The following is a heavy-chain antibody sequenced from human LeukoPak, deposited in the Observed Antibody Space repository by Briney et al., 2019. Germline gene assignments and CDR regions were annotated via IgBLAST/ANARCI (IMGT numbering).Heavy chain of an antibody. Sequence: SETLSLTCTASGGSISSNTYYWGWIRQPPGKGLEWIGTIYYSGSTYYNPSLKSRVTIPVDMSKNQFSLNLSSVTAADTAVYYCARRPTSSGWWGFDYWGQGTLVTVSS. CDR3: ARRPTSSGWWGFDY. V-gene: IGHV4-39*01. D-gene: IGHD6-19*01. CDR1: GGSISSNTYY. J-gene: IGHJ4*02. CDR2: IYYSGST.